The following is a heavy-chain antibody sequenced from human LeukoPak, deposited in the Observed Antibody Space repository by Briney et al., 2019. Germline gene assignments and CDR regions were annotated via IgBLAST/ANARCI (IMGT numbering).Heavy chain of an antibody. V-gene: IGHV3-74*01. Sequence: GGSLRLSCAASGFTFSSYWMHWVRQAPGKGLVWVSRINSDGSSTSYADSVKGRFTISRDNAKNTLYLQMNSLRAEDTAVYYCARGGDIVVVPAAMGWSWYYFDYWGQGTLVTVSS. CDR1: GFTFSSYW. CDR2: INSDGSST. D-gene: IGHD2-2*01. CDR3: ARGGDIVVVPAAMGWSWYYFDY. J-gene: IGHJ4*02.